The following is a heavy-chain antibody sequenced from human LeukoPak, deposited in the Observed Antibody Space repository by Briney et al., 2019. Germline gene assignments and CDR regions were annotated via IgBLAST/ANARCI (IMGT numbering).Heavy chain of an antibody. J-gene: IGHJ4*02. CDR1: GYTFTSNY. Sequence: ASVKVSCKAFGYTFTSNYMHWVRQAPGQGPEWMGVISPSGGSTTYAQKFQGRVTMTTDTSTSTAYMDLRSLRSDDTAMYYCARRGVYYYDSSGRANYYFDYWGQGTLVTVSS. V-gene: IGHV1-46*01. CDR3: ARRGVYYYDSSGRANYYFDY. D-gene: IGHD3-22*01. CDR2: ISPSGGST.